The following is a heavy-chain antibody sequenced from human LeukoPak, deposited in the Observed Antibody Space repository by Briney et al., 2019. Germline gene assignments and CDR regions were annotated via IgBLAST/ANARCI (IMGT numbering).Heavy chain of an antibody. V-gene: IGHV4-30-2*01. Sequence: ASETLSLTCAVSGGSISSGGYSWSWIRQPPGKGLEWIGYIYHSGSTYYNPSLKSRVTISVDRSRNQFSLKLSSVTAADTAVYYCAGGSVRRPRNAFDIWGQGTMVTVSS. CDR1: GGSISSGGYS. D-gene: IGHD4-17*01. CDR2: IYHSGST. CDR3: AGGSVRRPRNAFDI. J-gene: IGHJ3*02.